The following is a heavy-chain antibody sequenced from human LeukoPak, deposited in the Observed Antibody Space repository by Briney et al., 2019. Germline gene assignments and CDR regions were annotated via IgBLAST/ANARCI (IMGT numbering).Heavy chain of an antibody. D-gene: IGHD3-22*01. V-gene: IGHV7-4-1*02. J-gene: IGHJ4*02. CDR3: ARGGYYDSSGYCPY. CDR1: GYTFTGYY. CDR2: INTNTGNP. Sequence: ASVKVSCKASGYTFTGYYMHWVRQAPGQGLEWMGWINTNTGNPTYAQGFTGRFVFSLDTSVSTAYLQISSLKAEDTAVYYCARGGYYDSSGYCPYWGQGTLVTVSS.